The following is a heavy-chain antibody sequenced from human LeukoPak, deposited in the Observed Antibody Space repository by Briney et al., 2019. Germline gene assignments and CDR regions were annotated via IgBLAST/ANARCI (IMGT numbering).Heavy chain of an antibody. D-gene: IGHD3-10*01. Sequence: GGSLRLSCAASGFTFSRYSVNWVRQAPGKGLEWVAVISYDGSNKYYADSVKGRFTISRDNSKNTLYLQMNSLRAEDTAVYYCAKDLVRGVIISRFDYWGQGTLVTVSS. J-gene: IGHJ4*02. CDR2: ISYDGSNK. V-gene: IGHV3-30*18. CDR1: GFTFSRYS. CDR3: AKDLVRGVIISRFDY.